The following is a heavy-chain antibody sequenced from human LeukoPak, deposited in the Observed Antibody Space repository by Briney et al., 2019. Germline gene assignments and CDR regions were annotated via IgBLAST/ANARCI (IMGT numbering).Heavy chain of an antibody. CDR1: GGSISSGGYY. Sequence: SQTLSLTCTVSGGSISSGGYYWSWIRQHPGKGLEWIGYIYYSGSTYYNPSLKSRVTISVDTFKNQFSLKLSSVTAADTAVYYCARERRDDGYSYGSYYGMDVWGQGTTVTVSS. V-gene: IGHV4-31*03. D-gene: IGHD5-18*01. J-gene: IGHJ6*02. CDR2: IYYSGST. CDR3: ARERRDDGYSYGSYYGMDV.